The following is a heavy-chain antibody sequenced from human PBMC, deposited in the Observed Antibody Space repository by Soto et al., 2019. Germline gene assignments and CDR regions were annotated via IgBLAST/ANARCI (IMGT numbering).Heavy chain of an antibody. CDR1: GYSFTSYW. CDR3: AREIVVVPAALGWFDP. Sequence: GESLKISCKGAGYSFTSYWISWVRQMPGKGLEWMGRIDPSDSYTNYSPSFQGHVTISADKSISTAYLQWSSLKASDTAMYYCAREIVVVPAALGWFDPCGQRPLVTVSS. J-gene: IGHJ5*02. D-gene: IGHD2-2*01. CDR2: IDPSDSYT. V-gene: IGHV5-10-1*01.